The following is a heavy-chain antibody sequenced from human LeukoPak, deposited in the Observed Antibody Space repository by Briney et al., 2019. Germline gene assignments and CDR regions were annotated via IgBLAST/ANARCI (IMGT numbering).Heavy chain of an antibody. J-gene: IGHJ6*02. CDR2: ITAYNGNT. CDR3: ARDVLVAAAGIGPHYYYGMDV. V-gene: IGHV1-18*01. CDR1: GYTFTSYG. D-gene: IGHD6-13*01. Sequence: GAPVKVSCKASGYTFTSYGISWVRQAPGQGLDWMGWITAYNGNTNYAQKLQGRVTMTTDTSTSTAYMELRSLRSDDTAVYYCARDVLVAAAGIGPHYYYGMDVWGQGTTVTVSS.